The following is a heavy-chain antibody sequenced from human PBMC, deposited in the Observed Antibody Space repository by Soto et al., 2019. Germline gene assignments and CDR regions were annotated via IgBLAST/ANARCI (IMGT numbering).Heavy chain of an antibody. V-gene: IGHV3-48*02. Sequence: EVQLVESGGGLVQPGGSQRLSCAASGFSFSTYSMNWVRQAPGKGLEWVSYISSRSYTIYYIDSVKGRFTISRDNAKSSLYLQMNSLRDEDTAVYYCARGGSSSDNGMDVWGQGTTVTVSS. CDR2: ISSRSYTI. CDR1: GFSFSTYS. CDR3: ARGGSSSDNGMDV. D-gene: IGHD6-6*01. J-gene: IGHJ6*02.